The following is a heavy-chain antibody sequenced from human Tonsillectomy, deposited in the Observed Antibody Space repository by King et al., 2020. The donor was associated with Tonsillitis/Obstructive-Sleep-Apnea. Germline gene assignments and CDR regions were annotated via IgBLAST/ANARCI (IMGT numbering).Heavy chain of an antibody. Sequence: VQLVESGGGLVKPGGSLRLSCAASGFTFSDYYMSWIHQAPGKGLEWVSYISISSSYTNYADSVKGRFTISRENAKNSRYLQMNSLRADETAVYYCARASSGLEYWGQGTLVTVSS. CDR2: ISISSSYT. V-gene: IGHV3-11*05. J-gene: IGHJ4*02. D-gene: IGHD3-22*01. CDR1: GFTFSDYY. CDR3: ARASSGLEY.